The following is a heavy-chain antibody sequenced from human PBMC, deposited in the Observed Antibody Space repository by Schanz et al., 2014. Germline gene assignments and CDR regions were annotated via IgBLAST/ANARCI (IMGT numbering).Heavy chain of an antibody. CDR2: IVPIAGIT. CDR1: GGTFSTYT. V-gene: IGHV1-69*02. J-gene: IGHJ4*02. Sequence: QVQLVQSGAEVKKPGSSVKVSCKASGGTFSTYTISWVRQAPGQGLEWMGRIVPIAGITNYAQRFQGRVTITADKSSDTAYMELSSLRSEDTAVYYCARCGAPEDVFDIWGQGTLVTVSS. D-gene: IGHD3-3*01. CDR3: ARCGAPEDVFDI.